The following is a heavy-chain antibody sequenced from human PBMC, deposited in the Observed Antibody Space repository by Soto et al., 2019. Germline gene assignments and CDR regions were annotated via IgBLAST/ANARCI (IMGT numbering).Heavy chain of an antibody. J-gene: IGHJ4*02. CDR2: IYFSGTT. CDR1: GGSIKTGGYY. CDR3: ATNRGFDFYSCDS. V-gene: IGHV4-31*11. Sequence: QVQLQESGPGLVKPSQTLSLTCGVSGGSIKTGGYYWTWIRQYPGKGLEWIGYIYFSGTTWYNPSLKSRVVMSVYFSQNQFALNISSVNASDTAVASSATNRGFDFYSCDSWDQGIPVTVSS. D-gene: IGHD2-8*01.